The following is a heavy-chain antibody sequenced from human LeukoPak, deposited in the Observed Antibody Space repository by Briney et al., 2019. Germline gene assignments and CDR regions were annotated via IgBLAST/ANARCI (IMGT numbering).Heavy chain of an antibody. D-gene: IGHD3-16*01. Sequence: GGSLRLSCAASGFNFNDYGMSWVRQAPGKGLEWVSGINWNGGSTGYEDSVKGRFTISRDNAKNSLYLQMNSLRAEDTAVYYCARRAGAYPHPYDYWGQGTLVTVSS. CDR2: INWNGGST. V-gene: IGHV3-20*04. J-gene: IGHJ4*02. CDR3: ARRAGAYPHPYDY. CDR1: GFNFNDYG.